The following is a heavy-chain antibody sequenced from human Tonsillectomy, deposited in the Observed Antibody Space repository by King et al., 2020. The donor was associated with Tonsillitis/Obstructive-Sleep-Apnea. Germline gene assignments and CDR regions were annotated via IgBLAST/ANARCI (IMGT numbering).Heavy chain of an antibody. V-gene: IGHV1-69*10. CDR2: IIPILGIT. CDR3: ASGESYSRGWRIKYSWFDP. D-gene: IGHD6-19*01. J-gene: IGHJ5*02. CDR1: GGTFNIYA. Sequence: VQLVQSGAEVKKPGSSVKVSCKASGGTFNIYAINWVRQAPGQGLEWMGGIIPILGITNYAQKFQGRVTITADKSTSTAYMELGSLRSEDTAVYYCASGESYSRGWRIKYSWFDPWGQGTLVTVSS.